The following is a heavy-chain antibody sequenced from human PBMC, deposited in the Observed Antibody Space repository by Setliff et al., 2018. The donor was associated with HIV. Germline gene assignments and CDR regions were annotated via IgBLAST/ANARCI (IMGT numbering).Heavy chain of an antibody. V-gene: IGHV4-4*07. J-gene: IGHJ4*02. D-gene: IGHD3-16*01. CDR2: IFASGST. Sequence: SETLSLTCTVSGGSISSYHWSWIRHPAGKGLEWIGHIFASGSTKYNPSLKSRVTISLDRSKNQFSLKLSSVTAADTAVYYCARTPSRGGFDYWGQGTLVTVS. CDR1: GGSISSYH. CDR3: ARTPSRGGFDY.